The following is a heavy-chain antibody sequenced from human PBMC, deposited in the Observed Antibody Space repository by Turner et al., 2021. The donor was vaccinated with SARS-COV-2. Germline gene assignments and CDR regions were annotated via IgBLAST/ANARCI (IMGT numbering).Heavy chain of an antibody. CDR1: GGSISSSSYY. J-gene: IGHJ4*02. Sequence: QLQLQESGPGLVKPSETLSPTCTVSGGSISSSSYYWGWIRQPPGKGLECIGSIYYSGSTYYNPSLKSRVNISVDTSKNQFSLKLSAVTAADTAVYYCARRVWLRAHFDYWGQGTLVTVSS. CDR3: ARRVWLRAHFDY. V-gene: IGHV4-39*01. CDR2: IYYSGST. D-gene: IGHD5-12*01.